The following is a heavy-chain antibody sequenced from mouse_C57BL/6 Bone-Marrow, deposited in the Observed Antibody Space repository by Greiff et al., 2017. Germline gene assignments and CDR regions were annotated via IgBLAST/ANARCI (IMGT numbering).Heavy chain of an antibody. J-gene: IGHJ3*01. CDR3: ARHYSNYGAY. Sequence: QVPVKQSGAELARPGASVKLSCKASGYTFTSYGISWVKQRTGQGLEWIGEIYPRSGNTYYNEKFKGKATLTADKSSSTAYMELRSLTSEDSAVYFCARHYSNYGAYWGQGTLVTVSA. CDR1: GYTFTSYG. D-gene: IGHD2-5*01. CDR2: IYPRSGNT. V-gene: IGHV1-81*01.